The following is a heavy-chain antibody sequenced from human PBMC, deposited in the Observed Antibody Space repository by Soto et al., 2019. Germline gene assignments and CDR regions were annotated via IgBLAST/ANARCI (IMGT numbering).Heavy chain of an antibody. V-gene: IGHV3-23*01. CDR2: ISGSDGST. D-gene: IGHD5-18*01. CDR3: AKDMVDTAMVKGGYYFDY. Sequence: GGSLRPSCAASGFTFSSYAMSWVRQAPGKGLEWVSAISGSDGSTYYADSVKGRFTISRDNSKNTLYLQMNSLRAEDTAVYYCAKDMVDTAMVKGGYYFDYWGQGTLVTVSS. CDR1: GFTFSSYA. J-gene: IGHJ4*02.